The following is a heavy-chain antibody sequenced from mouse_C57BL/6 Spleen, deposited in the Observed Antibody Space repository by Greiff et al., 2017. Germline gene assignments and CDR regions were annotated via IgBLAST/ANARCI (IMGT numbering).Heavy chain of an antibody. CDR1: GYTFTSYW. D-gene: IGHD2-1*01. J-gene: IGHJ3*01. CDR3: AREGVMRRGFAY. Sequence: QVQLKQPGAELVMPGASVKLSCKASGYTFTSYWMHWVKQRPGQGLEWIGEIDPSDSYTNYNQKFKGKSTLTVDKSSSTAYMQLSSLTSEDSAVYYCAREGVMRRGFAYWGQGTLVTVSA. CDR2: IDPSDSYT. V-gene: IGHV1-69*01.